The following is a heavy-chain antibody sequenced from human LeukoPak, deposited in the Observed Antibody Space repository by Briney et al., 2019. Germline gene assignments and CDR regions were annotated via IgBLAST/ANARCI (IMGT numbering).Heavy chain of an antibody. CDR1: GFTFSNHW. V-gene: IGHV3-74*01. Sequence: GGSLRLSCAAAGFTFSNHWMHWVRQPPGKGLVWVSRIINDGSTTTYAESVEGRFTISRDNAQNSLYLQMNSLRAEDTAVYYCVREDIGEIAAAKSHFDYWGQGTLVTVSS. J-gene: IGHJ4*02. D-gene: IGHD6-13*01. CDR2: IINDGSTT. CDR3: VREDIGEIAAAKSHFDY.